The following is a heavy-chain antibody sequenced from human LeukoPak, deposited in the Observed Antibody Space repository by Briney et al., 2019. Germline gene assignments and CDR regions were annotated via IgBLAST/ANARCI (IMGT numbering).Heavy chain of an antibody. CDR3: ARQHCSGGDCYFFD. CDR1: GFTFSSYS. V-gene: IGHV3-48*01. CDR2: ISSSSSTI. D-gene: IGHD2-15*01. Sequence: GGSLRLSCAASGFTFSSYSMNWVRQAPGKGLEWVSYISSSSSTIYYADSVKGRFTISRDNAKNSLYLQLNSLRAEDTAVYYCARQHCSGGDCYFFDWGQGTLVTVSS. J-gene: IGHJ4*02.